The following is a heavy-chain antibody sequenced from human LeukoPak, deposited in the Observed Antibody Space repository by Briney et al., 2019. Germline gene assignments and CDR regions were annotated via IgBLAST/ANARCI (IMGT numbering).Heavy chain of an antibody. CDR1: GGSISSYC. CDR3: ARGGQYYDFWSGYRYYFDY. CDR2: IYYSGST. Sequence: SETLPLTCTVSGGSISSYCWSWIRQPPGKGLEWIGYIYYSGSTNYNPSLKSRVTISVDTSKNQFSLKLSSVTAADTAVYYCARGGQYYDFWSGYRYYFDYWGQGTLVTVSS. D-gene: IGHD3-3*01. V-gene: IGHV4-59*01. J-gene: IGHJ4*02.